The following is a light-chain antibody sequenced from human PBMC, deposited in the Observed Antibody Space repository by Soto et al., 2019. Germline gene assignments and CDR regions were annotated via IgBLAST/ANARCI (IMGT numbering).Light chain of an antibody. CDR1: QGIRND. V-gene: IGKV1-6*01. J-gene: IGKJ1*01. CDR3: LQDYNYPRT. CDR2: AAS. Sequence: AIQMTQAPSSLSAAVVDRVTITCRASQGIRNDLGWYQQKPGKAPKLLIYAASSLQSGVPSRFSGSGSGTDFTLTISSLQPEDFATYYCLQDYNYPRTFGQGTKVEIK.